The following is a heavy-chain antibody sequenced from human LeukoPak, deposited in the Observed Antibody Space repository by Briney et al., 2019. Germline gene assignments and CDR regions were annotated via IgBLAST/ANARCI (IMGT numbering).Heavy chain of an antibody. CDR2: IYHSGST. CDR3: AREFSAVDTAMAYFDY. Sequence: SETLSLTCAVSGGSISSGNWWSWVSQPPGKGLEWIGAIYHSGSTNYNPSLKSRVTISVDKSKNQFSLKLYSVTAADTAVYYCAREFSAVDTAMAYFDYWGQGTLVTVS. CDR1: GGSISSGNW. V-gene: IGHV4-4*02. D-gene: IGHD5-18*01. J-gene: IGHJ4*02.